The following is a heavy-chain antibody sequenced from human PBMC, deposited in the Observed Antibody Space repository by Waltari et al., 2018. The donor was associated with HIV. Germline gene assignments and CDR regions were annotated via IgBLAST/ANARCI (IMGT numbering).Heavy chain of an antibody. D-gene: IGHD4-17*01. CDR3: AKDKRAVTTFPDY. Sequence: EVQLLESGGGLVQPGGSLGLSCAASGFPFCSYAMSWVRQAPGKGLEWVSAISGSGGSKYYADSVKGRFTISRDNSKNTLYLQMNSLRAEDTAVYYCAKDKRAVTTFPDYWGQGTLVTVSS. CDR1: GFPFCSYA. CDR2: ISGSGGSK. V-gene: IGHV3-23*01. J-gene: IGHJ4*02.